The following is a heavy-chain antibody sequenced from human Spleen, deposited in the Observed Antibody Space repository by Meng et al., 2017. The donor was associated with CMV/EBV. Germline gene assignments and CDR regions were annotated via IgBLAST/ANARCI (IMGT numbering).Heavy chain of an antibody. CDR3: AKALTVNLAAAGLFDY. J-gene: IGHJ4*02. CDR1: AFTFSSYA. V-gene: IGHV3-23*01. Sequence: GGSLRLSCAASAFTFSSYAMNWVRQAPGKGLEWVSSITGSAGSTYYADSVKGRFTVSRDNSKNTLYLQMNSLRAEDTAVYYCAKALTVNLAAAGLFDYWGQGTLVTVSS. CDR2: ITGSAGST. D-gene: IGHD6-13*01.